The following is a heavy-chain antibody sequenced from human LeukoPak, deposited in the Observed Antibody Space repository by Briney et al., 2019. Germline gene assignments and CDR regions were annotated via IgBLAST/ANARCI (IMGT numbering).Heavy chain of an antibody. CDR3: ARENRGSTAFDI. CDR2: IYYSGST. D-gene: IGHD1-26*01. Sequence: SETLSLTCTVSGGSISSYYWSWIRQPPGKGLEWIGYIYYSGSTNYNPSLKSRVTISVDTSKNQFSLKLSSVTAADTAVYYCARENRGSTAFDIWGQGTMVTVSS. V-gene: IGHV4-59*01. CDR1: GGSISSYY. J-gene: IGHJ3*02.